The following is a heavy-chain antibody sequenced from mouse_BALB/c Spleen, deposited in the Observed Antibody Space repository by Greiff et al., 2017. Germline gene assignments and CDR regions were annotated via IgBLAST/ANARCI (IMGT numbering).Heavy chain of an antibody. CDR1: GFNIKDTY. CDR2: IDPANGNT. Sequence: VQLQQSGAELVKPGASVKLSCTASGFNIKDTYMHWVKQRPEQGLEWIGRIDPANGNTKYDPKFQGKATITADTSSNTAYLQLSSLTSEDTAVYDGARGYRYAGGYFDYWGQGTTLTVSS. V-gene: IGHV14-3*02. D-gene: IGHD2-14*01. CDR3: ARGYRYAGGYFDY. J-gene: IGHJ2*01.